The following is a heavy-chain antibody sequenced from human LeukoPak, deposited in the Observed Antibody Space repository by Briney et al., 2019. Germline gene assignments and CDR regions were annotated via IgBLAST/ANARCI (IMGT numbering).Heavy chain of an antibody. Sequence: SVKVSCKASGFTFTSSAVQWVRQARGQRLEWIGWIVVGSGNTNYAQKFQERVTITRDMSTSTAYMELSRLRSEDTAVYYCAAGWLLPLDAFDIWGQGTMVTVSS. CDR3: AAGWLLPLDAFDI. V-gene: IGHV1-58*01. CDR1: GFTFTSSA. CDR2: IVVGSGNT. J-gene: IGHJ3*02. D-gene: IGHD3-22*01.